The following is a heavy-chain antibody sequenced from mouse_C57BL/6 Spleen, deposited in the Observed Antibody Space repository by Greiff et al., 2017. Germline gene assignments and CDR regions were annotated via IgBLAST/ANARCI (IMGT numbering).Heavy chain of an antibody. J-gene: IGHJ3*01. CDR1: GYTFTSYW. D-gene: IGHD2-1*01. CDR3: ARWGYGNYDAWFAY. V-gene: IGHV1-64*01. Sequence: QVHVKQPGAELVKPGASVKLSCKASGYTFTSYWMHWVKQRPGQGLEWIGMIHPNSGSTNYNEKFKSKATLTVDKSSSTAYMQLSSLTSEDSAVYYCARWGYGNYDAWFAYWGQGTLVTVSA. CDR2: IHPNSGST.